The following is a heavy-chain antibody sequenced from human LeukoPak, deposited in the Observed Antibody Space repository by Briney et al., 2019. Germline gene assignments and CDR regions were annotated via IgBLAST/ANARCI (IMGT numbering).Heavy chain of an antibody. V-gene: IGHV4-4*09. Sequence: SETLSLTCAVSGGSITSYYWSWIRQPPGKGLEWIGYIYASGSTSYNPSLKSRVTISVDRSRNQFSLRLSSVTAADTAVYFCARSIAVTEYYYMDVWGKGTTVTVSS. CDR3: ARSIAVTEYYYMDV. J-gene: IGHJ6*03. CDR2: IYASGST. D-gene: IGHD6-19*01. CDR1: GGSITSYY.